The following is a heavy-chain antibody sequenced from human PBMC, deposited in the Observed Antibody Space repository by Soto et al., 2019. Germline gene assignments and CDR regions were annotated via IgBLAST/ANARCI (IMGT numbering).Heavy chain of an antibody. V-gene: IGHV3-30*18. CDR3: AQDFALPDGDYYHDGMVA. CDR1: GFDFSSHG. Sequence: QVQLVESGGGVVQSWGSLRLSCLASGFDFSSHGMYWVRQAPGRGLEWVALISYEGSHKFYVDSLKGRFTISRDNFKHTIYLHMSSLSPADTARYYCAQDFALPDGDYYHDGMVAWGQGTTVSVSS. CDR2: ISYEGSHK. D-gene: IGHD4-17*01. J-gene: IGHJ6*02.